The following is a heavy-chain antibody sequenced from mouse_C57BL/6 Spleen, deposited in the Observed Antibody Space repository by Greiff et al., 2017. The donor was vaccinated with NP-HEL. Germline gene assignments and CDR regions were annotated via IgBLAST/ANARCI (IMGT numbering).Heavy chain of an antibody. CDR2: IDPSDSYT. V-gene: IGHV1-69*01. CDR3: ARRRTGAMDY. Sequence: QVQLQQPGAELVMPGASVKLSCKASGYTFTSYWMHWVKQRPGQGLEWIGEIDPSDSYTNYNQKFKGKSTLTVDKSSSTAYMQLSSLTSEDSAVYYCARRRTGAMDYWGQGTSVTVSS. J-gene: IGHJ4*01. CDR1: GYTFTSYW.